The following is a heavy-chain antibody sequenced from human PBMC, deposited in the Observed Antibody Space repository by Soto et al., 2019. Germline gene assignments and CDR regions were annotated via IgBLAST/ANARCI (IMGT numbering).Heavy chain of an antibody. J-gene: IGHJ6*02. D-gene: IGHD1-1*01. CDR2: IMPVFPTP. CDR1: GGTFSTSA. Sequence: QVQLVQSGAEVKKPGSSVKVSCKASGGTFSTSAISWVRQAPGQGLEWVGGIMPVFPTPDYAQNFQGRVTTTADESTTTAYLELTSVRADDTAVYYCARDKDRLQLGGNYYYILDVWGQGTAITVSS. CDR3: ARDKDRLQLGGNYYYILDV. V-gene: IGHV1-69*12.